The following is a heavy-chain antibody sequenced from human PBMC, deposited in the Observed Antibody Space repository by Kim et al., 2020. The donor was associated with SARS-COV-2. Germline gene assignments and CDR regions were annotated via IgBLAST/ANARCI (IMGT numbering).Heavy chain of an antibody. V-gene: IGHV4-39*01. J-gene: IGHJ4*02. Sequence: SETLSLTCTVSGGSISSSSYYWGWIRQPPGKGLEWIGSIYYSGSTYYNPSLKSRVTISVDTSKNQFSLKLSSVTAADTAVYYCARGWGAPYCGGDCPFDYWGQGTLVTVSS. CDR2: IYYSGST. CDR1: GGSISSSSYY. D-gene: IGHD2-21*02. CDR3: ARGWGAPYCGGDCPFDY.